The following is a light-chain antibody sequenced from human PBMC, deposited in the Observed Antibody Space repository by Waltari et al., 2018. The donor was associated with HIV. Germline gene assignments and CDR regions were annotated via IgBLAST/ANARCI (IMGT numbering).Light chain of an antibody. CDR1: TLESKS. V-gene: IGLV3-21*04. J-gene: IGLJ2*01. CDR3: QVWDRSSDQVI. Sequence: YELTQPPSVSVAPGQTAMSTCGGNTLESKSVQWYQQKPGQAPVLVIYFDLDRPSGIPERFSGSVSGNTATLTISRVDAGDEADYYCQVWDRSSDQVIFGGGTKLTVL. CDR2: FDL.